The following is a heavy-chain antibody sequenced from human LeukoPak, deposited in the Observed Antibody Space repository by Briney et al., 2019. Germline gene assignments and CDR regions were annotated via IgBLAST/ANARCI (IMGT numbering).Heavy chain of an antibody. J-gene: IGHJ5*02. CDR1: GGSISSGYY. CDR3: ARLLTLAVAGSNWFDP. CDR2: IYHSGST. D-gene: IGHD6-19*01. Sequence: PSETLSLTCTVSGGSISSGYYWGWIRQPPGKGLEWIGSIYHSGSTYYNPSLRSRVTISVDTSKNQFSLKLSSVTAADTAVYYCARLLTLAVAGSNWFDPWGQGTLVTVSS. V-gene: IGHV4-38-2*02.